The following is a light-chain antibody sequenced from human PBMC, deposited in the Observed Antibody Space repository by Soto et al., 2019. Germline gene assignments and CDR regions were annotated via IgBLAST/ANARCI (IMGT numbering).Light chain of an antibody. CDR3: SAWDDSLNGVV. V-gene: IGLV1-44*01. J-gene: IGLJ2*01. Sequence: QSVLTQPPSASGTPGQRVTISCSGSSSNIGSNTVNWYQQLPGTAPKILIYSNNQRPSGVPDRFSCSKSGTSASLAISGLQSEDEADYYCSAWDDSLNGVVFGGGTKLTVL. CDR1: SSNIGSNT. CDR2: SNN.